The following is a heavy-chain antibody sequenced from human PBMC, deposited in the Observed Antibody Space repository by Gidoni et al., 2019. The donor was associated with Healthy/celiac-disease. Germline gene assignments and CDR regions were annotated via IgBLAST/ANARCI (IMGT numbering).Heavy chain of an antibody. Sequence: QVQLQESGPGLVKPSQTLSLTCTVSGGSISSGGYYWSWIRQHPGKGLEWIGYIDDSGSTYYNPALKSRVTISVDTSKNQFSLKLSSVTAADTAVYYCARVYYDILTGLPDAFDIWGQGTMVTVSS. D-gene: IGHD3-9*01. V-gene: IGHV4-31*03. J-gene: IGHJ3*02. CDR1: GGSISSGGYY. CDR2: IDDSGST. CDR3: ARVYYDILTGLPDAFDI.